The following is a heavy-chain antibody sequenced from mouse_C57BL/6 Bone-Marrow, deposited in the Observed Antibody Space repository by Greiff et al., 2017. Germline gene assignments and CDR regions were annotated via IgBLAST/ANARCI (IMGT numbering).Heavy chain of an antibody. CDR1: GYTFTDYE. CDR3: TRWGYYGRSYGYFDV. D-gene: IGHD1-1*01. Sequence: QVQLQQSGAELVRPGASVTLSCKASGYTFTDYEMHWVKQTPVNGLEWIGAIDPETGGTAYNQKFKGKAILTADKSSSTAYMELRSLTSEDAAVYYCTRWGYYGRSYGYFDVWGTGTTVTVSS. V-gene: IGHV1-15*01. CDR2: IDPETGGT. J-gene: IGHJ1*03.